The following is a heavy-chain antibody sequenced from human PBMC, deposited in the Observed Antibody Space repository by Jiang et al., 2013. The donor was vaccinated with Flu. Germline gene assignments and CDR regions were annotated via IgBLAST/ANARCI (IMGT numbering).Heavy chain of an antibody. CDR1: GYSFSAYF. Sequence: SGAEVKMPGASVKVSCKASGYSFSAYFIHWVRQAPGLGLEWMGWINPHNGATKYLQKFQGRVTMSADTSVNTVYMELSRLTSDDTAIYYCAREVVVPVTQSRGYWFDPWGQGTLVTVSS. CDR3: AREVVVPVTQSRGYWFDP. V-gene: IGHV1-2*02. J-gene: IGHJ5*02. D-gene: IGHD3-10*01. CDR2: INPHNGAT.